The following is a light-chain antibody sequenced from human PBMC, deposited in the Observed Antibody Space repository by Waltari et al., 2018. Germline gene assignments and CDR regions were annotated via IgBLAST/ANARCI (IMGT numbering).Light chain of an antibody. J-gene: IGKJ1*01. CDR1: QGIGRS. CDR2: RAS. V-gene: IGKV3-15*01. CDR3: QQYNNWPPGT. Sequence: TVVTQSPATLPMSPGARATLSCRTSQGIGRSLAWYQQRPGQAPRLLIYRASTRATGIPDRFSGSGSETEFTLTISSLQSEDIAVYYCQQYNNWPPGTFGQGTKVEI.